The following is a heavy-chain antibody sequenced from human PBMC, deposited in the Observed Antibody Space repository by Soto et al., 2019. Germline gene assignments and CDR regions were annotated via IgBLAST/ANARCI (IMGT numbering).Heavy chain of an antibody. Sequence: QVQMQESGPGLVKPSETLSLTCTVSGASVSSGNQYWSWTRQPPGKGLEWIGYIYHSGITNYNPSLKSRVTISADTSRNQFSLKLSSVTAADTAVYYCGRGWDGKSWGQGTLVTVSS. J-gene: IGHJ4*02. CDR3: GRGWDGKS. CDR2: IYHSGIT. V-gene: IGHV4-61*01. CDR1: GASVSSGNQY. D-gene: IGHD6-19*01.